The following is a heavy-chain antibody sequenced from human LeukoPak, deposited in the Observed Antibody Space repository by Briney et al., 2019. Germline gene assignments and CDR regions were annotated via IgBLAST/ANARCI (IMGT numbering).Heavy chain of an antibody. J-gene: IGHJ4*02. V-gene: IGHV3-74*01. CDR3: ARGNDFLFDY. D-gene: IGHD2-21*02. CDR1: GFTFSSYW. CDR2: INTDGSST. Sequence: GGSLRLSCAASGFTFSSYWMHWVRQAPGKGLVWVSRINTDGSSTSYADSVKGRFTISRDNSKNTLYLQMNSLRAEDTAVYSCARGNDFLFDYWGQGTLVTVSS.